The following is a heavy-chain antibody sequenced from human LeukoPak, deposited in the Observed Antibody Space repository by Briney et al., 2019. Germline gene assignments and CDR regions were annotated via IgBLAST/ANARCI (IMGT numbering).Heavy chain of an antibody. CDR2: INHSGST. V-gene: IGHV4-34*01. CDR3: ARGPGVVVTARHAFDI. CDR1: GGSFSGYY. D-gene: IGHD2-21*02. J-gene: IGHJ3*02. Sequence: YPSETLSLTCAVYGGSFSGYYWSWIRQPPGEGLEWLGEINHSGSTNYNPSLKSRATISVDTSKNQFSLKLSSVTAADTAVYYCARGPGVVVTARHAFDIWGQGTMVTVSS.